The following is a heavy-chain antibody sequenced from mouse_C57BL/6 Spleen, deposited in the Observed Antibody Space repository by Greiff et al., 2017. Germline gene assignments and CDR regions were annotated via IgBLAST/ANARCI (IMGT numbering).Heavy chain of an antibody. Sequence: EVQLVESGGGLVQPGGSLKLSCAASGFTFSDYYMYWVRQTPEKRLEWVAYISNGGGSTYYPDTVKGRFTISRDNAKNTLYLQMSRLKSEDTAMYYCARHEGYDYDGGMDYWGQGTSVTVSS. D-gene: IGHD2-4*01. CDR1: GFTFSDYY. V-gene: IGHV5-12*01. CDR2: ISNGGGST. J-gene: IGHJ4*01. CDR3: ARHEGYDYDGGMDY.